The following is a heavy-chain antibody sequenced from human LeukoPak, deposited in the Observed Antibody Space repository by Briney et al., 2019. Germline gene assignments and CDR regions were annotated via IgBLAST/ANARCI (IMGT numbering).Heavy chain of an antibody. CDR2: IGGSGGST. V-gene: IGHV3-23*01. CDR1: GFTFSSYA. CDR3: AKEGVSGSHLPYFDY. J-gene: IGHJ4*02. D-gene: IGHD3-10*01. Sequence: GGSLRLSCAASGFTFSSYAMSWVRQAPGKGLGWVSAIGGSGGSTYYADSVKGRFTISRDNSKNTLYLHMNSLRAEDTAVYYCAKEGVSGSHLPYFDYWGQGTLVTVSS.